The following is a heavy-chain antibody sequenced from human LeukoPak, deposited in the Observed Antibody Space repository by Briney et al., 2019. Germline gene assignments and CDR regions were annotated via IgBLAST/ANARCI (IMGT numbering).Heavy chain of an antibody. CDR3: AGYVPAASNWFDP. CDR1: GYTFTSYD. CDR2: MNPNSGNT. J-gene: IGHJ5*02. V-gene: IGHV1-8*01. Sequence: ASVKVSCKASGYTFTSYDINWVRQATGQGLEWMGWMNPNSGNTGYAQKFQGRVTMTRNTSISTAYMELSSLRSEDTAVYYCAGYVPAASNWFDPWGQGTLVTVSS. D-gene: IGHD2-2*01.